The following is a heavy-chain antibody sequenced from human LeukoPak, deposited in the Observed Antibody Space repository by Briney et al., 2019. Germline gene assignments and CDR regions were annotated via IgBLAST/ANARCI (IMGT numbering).Heavy chain of an antibody. V-gene: IGHV1-69*13. D-gene: IGHD6-6*01. Sequence: GASVKVSCKASGGTFSSYAISWVRQAPGQGLKWMGGIIPIFGTANYAQKFQGRVTITADESTSTAYKELSSLRSEDTAVYYCARDSEDVEYSSSSGTFDYWGQGTLVTVSS. J-gene: IGHJ4*02. CDR1: GGTFSSYA. CDR2: IIPIFGTA. CDR3: ARDSEDVEYSSSSGTFDY.